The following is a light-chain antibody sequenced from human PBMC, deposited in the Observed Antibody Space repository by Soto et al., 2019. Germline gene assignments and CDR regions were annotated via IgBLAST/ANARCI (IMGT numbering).Light chain of an antibody. J-gene: IGKJ3*01. CDR2: EIF. V-gene: IGKV3-11*01. CDR3: QHRDRWPPIIT. CDR1: QNVGSL. Sequence: ESVLRQSPATLSFSPGYTATLSCRASQNVGSLLAWYQQKPGQPPGLLIYEIFKRATGIPARFSGSGSGTDFTLTISSLEPADVAIYYCQHRDRWPPIITFGPGTTVDIK.